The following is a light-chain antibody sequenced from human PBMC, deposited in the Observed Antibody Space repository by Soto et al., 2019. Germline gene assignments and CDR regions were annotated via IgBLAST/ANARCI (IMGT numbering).Light chain of an antibody. J-gene: IGKJ2*01. V-gene: IGKV3-20*01. CDR2: GAS. Sequence: EIVLTQSPGTLSLSPGERATLSCRASQSVSSSYLAWYQQKPGQAPRLLIYGASSRATGIPGWFSGSGSGTDFTLIISRLEPEDLALYYCQQYGSSPIFGQGTKLEIK. CDR3: QQYGSSPI. CDR1: QSVSSSY.